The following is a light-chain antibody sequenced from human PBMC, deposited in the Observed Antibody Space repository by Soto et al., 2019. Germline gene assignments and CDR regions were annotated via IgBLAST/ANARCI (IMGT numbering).Light chain of an antibody. CDR3: QKYDSVPFT. CDR1: QGISNC. V-gene: IGKV1-27*01. Sequence: DIQMTQSPSSLSASVRDRVTITCRASQGISNCLAWYQQKPGKVPELLIYGASTLQSGVPSRFSGSGSGTEFTLTISSLQPDDVATYYCQKYDSVPFTFGPGTKVDLK. J-gene: IGKJ3*01. CDR2: GAS.